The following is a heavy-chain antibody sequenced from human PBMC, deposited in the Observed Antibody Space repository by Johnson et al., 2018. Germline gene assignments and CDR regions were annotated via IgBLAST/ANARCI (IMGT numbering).Heavy chain of an antibody. CDR2: IGTAGET. V-gene: IGHV3-13*01. CDR3: ARDSYYSSVYSYPGSAAFDI. CDR1: GFIFRSYD. J-gene: IGHJ3*02. D-gene: IGHD3-22*01. Sequence: VQLVESGGGLVQPGGSLRLSCAASGFIFRSYDMHWVRQVIGKGLEWVSVIGTAGETYYPGSVKGRFTISRDNAKNSLYLQMNSLRAEDTAVYYCARDSYYSSVYSYPGSAAFDIWGQGTMVTVSS.